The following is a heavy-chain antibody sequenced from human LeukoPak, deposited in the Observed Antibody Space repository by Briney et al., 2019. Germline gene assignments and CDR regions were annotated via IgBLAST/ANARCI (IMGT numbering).Heavy chain of an antibody. J-gene: IGHJ6*02. D-gene: IGHD2-15*01. Sequence: GRSLRLSCAASGFTFSSYGMHWVRQAPGKGLEWVAVISYDGSNKYYADSVKGRFTISRDNSKNTLHLQMNSLRAEDTAVYYCAKAREGYCSGGSCYSPHYYYGMDVWGQGTTVTVSS. CDR3: AKAREGYCSGGSCYSPHYYYGMDV. CDR2: ISYDGSNK. V-gene: IGHV3-30*18. CDR1: GFTFSSYG.